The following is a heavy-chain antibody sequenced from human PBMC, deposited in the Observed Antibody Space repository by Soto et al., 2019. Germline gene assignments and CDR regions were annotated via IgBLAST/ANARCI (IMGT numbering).Heavy chain of an antibody. D-gene: IGHD2-2*01. V-gene: IGHV3-48*01. Sequence: GGSLRLSCAASGFTFSSYSINWVRQAPGKGLEWVSYISSSSSTIYYADSVKGRFTISRDNAKNSLYLQMNSLRAEDTAVYYCAPHRGVVVPAAIYGYWGQGTLVTVSS. CDR2: ISSSSSTI. CDR3: APHRGVVVPAAIYGY. CDR1: GFTFSSYS. J-gene: IGHJ4*02.